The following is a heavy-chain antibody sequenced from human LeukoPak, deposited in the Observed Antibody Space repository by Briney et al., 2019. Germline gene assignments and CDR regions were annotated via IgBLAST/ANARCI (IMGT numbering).Heavy chain of an antibody. D-gene: IGHD3-22*01. V-gene: IGHV3-21*01. CDR3: AKDISYYYDSSGYPTMNWFDP. J-gene: IGHJ5*02. CDR1: GFTFSNYI. Sequence: GGSLRLSCAASGFTFSNYILNWVRQAPGEGLEWVSSSSTSSTYMYYADSVKGRFTISRDNSKNTLYLQMNSLRAEDTAVYYCAKDISYYYDSSGYPTMNWFDPWGQGTLVTVSS. CDR2: SSTSSTYM.